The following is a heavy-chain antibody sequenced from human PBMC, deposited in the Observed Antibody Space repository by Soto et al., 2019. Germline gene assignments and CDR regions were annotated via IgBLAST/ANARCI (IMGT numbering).Heavy chain of an antibody. CDR3: ARDGYIGFDY. V-gene: IGHV3-74*01. D-gene: IGHD5-12*01. CDR2: IDSDGSDT. J-gene: IGHJ4*02. CDR1: GFTFSNYL. Sequence: ELQLVESGGGLVQPGGSLRLSCAASGFTFSNYLMHWVRQGPGKGLVWVSRIDSDGSDTIYADSVKGRFTISRDNAKNTLFLQMHILRAEDMGVYYCARDGYIGFDYWGQGTLVTVSS.